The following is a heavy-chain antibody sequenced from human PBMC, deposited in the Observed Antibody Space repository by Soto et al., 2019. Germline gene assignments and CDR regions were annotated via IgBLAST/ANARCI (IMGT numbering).Heavy chain of an antibody. CDR2: INCRSGGT. J-gene: IGHJ4*02. CDR1: GYVFTGYY. D-gene: IGHD3-22*01. Sequence: GASVKVSCKTSGYVFTGYYLHWVRQAPGQGLEWMGWINCRSGGTTYTQKFQGRVTLTMDTSTSTAYMGLSSLISDDTALYYCMRGASARDSSGYPYYFDPWGQGTLVTVSS. V-gene: IGHV1-2*02. CDR3: MRGASARDSSGYPYYFDP.